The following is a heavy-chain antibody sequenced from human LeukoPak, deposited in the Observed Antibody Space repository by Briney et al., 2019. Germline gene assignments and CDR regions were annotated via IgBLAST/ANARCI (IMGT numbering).Heavy chain of an antibody. Sequence: SVKVSCKASGGTFSSYAISWVRQAPGQGLEWMGGIIPIFGTANYAQKFQGRVTITADESTSTAYMELSSLRSEDTAVYYCARTLTYGEYYYYYMDVWGKGTTVTVSS. CDR1: GGTFSSYA. D-gene: IGHD3-9*01. V-gene: IGHV1-69*13. CDR3: ARTLTYGEYYYYYMDV. CDR2: IIPIFGTA. J-gene: IGHJ6*03.